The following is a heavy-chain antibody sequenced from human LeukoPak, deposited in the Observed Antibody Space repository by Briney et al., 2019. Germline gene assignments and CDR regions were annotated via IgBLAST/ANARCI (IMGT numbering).Heavy chain of an antibody. CDR3: ARTSWIQGVDF. J-gene: IGHJ4*02. V-gene: IGHV3-48*01. Sequence: PGGSLRLSCAASGFTFSSYSMNWVRQAPGKGLEWVSYISSSSSTIYYADSVKGRFTVSRDNAKNSLYLQMNSLRGEDTAVYYCARTSWIQGVDFWGQGTLVTVSS. CDR1: GFTFSSYS. D-gene: IGHD5-18*01. CDR2: ISSSSSTI.